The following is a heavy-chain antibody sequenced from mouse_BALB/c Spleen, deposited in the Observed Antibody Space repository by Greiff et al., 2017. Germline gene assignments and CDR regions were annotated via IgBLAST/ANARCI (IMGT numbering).Heavy chain of an antibody. Sequence: EVMLVESGGGLVKPGGSLKLSCAASGFTFSSYAMSWVRQTPEKRLEWVASISSGGSTYYPDSVKGRFTISRDNARNILYLQMSSLRSEDTAMYYCARSYYGSSPWFAYWGQGTLVTVSA. V-gene: IGHV5-6-5*01. CDR2: ISSGGST. D-gene: IGHD1-1*01. CDR1: GFTFSSYA. CDR3: ARSYYGSSPWFAY. J-gene: IGHJ3*01.